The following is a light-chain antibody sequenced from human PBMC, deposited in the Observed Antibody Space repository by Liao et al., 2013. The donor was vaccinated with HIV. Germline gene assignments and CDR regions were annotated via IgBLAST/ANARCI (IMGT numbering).Light chain of an antibody. CDR3: QVWDSNYDHPYV. CDR2: QDV. CDR1: NLGDKH. Sequence: SYDLTQPPSVSVSPGQTATISCSGQNLGDKHASWYQQKPGQSPVLVIYQDVKRPSGIPERFSGSNSGNTATLSISRVEAGDEADYYCQVWDSNYDHPYVFGTGTKVTVL. J-gene: IGLJ1*01. V-gene: IGLV3-1*01.